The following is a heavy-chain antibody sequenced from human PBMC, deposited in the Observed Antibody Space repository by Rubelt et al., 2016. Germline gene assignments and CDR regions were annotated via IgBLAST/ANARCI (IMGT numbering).Heavy chain of an antibody. Sequence: QVRLVQSGAEEKKPGASVKVYCKASGYTCNNYGINWVRQAPGQGLEWMGWISAYNGTTNNAQRIQGRVTMTTDTATTTAQMELGSLRSYDTAVYYCAREYSSTWYDGMDVWGQGTTVTVSS. V-gene: IGHV1-18*01. J-gene: IGHJ6*02. CDR2: ISAYNGTT. CDR3: AREYSSTWYDGMDV. D-gene: IGHD6-13*01. CDR1: GYTCNNYG.